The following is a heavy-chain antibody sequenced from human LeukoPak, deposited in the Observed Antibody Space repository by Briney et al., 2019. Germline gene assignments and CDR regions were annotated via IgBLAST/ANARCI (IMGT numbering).Heavy chain of an antibody. CDR3: ARDGSSGWSGWFDP. J-gene: IGHJ5*02. CDR1: GGSISSYY. Sequence: PSETLSLTCTVSGGSISSYYWSWIRQPPGKGLEWIGYIYYSGSTNYNPSLKSRVTISVDTSKNQFSLKLSSVTAADTAVYYCARDGSSGWSGWFDPWGQGTLVTVSS. CDR2: IYYSGST. D-gene: IGHD6-19*01. V-gene: IGHV4-59*01.